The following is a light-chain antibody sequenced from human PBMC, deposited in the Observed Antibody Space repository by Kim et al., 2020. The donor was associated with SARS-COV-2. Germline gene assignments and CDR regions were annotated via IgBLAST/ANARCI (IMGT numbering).Light chain of an antibody. CDR3: QQYEDVPYT. CDR1: QDIRNS. CDR2: DAS. V-gene: IGKV1-33*01. J-gene: IGKJ2*01. Sequence: DIQMTQSPSSLSASIGDRVTITCQASQDIRNSLNWYQHKVGKAPRLLIYDASTLEAGVPSRFRGSGSGASFAFIIDSLRAEDIAVYYCQQYEDVPYTFGQGTKLEIK.